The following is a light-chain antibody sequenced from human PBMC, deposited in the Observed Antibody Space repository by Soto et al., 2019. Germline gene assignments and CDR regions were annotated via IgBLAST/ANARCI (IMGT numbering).Light chain of an antibody. J-gene: IGKJ1*01. CDR2: AAS. CDR3: HQYDTSPRT. Sequence: IVLAQSPGTLYLSPGKGAPLSCKVSQSLTSGYLAWYQQKPGQAPRILIYAASSRAPGIPDRFSGSGSGTDFSLTISRLEPEDFALYYCHQYDTSPRTFGQGTKVDIK. CDR1: QSLTSGY. V-gene: IGKV3-20*01.